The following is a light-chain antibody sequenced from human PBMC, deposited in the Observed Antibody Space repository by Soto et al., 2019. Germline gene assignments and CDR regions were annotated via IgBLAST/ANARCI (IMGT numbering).Light chain of an antibody. J-gene: IGLJ2*01. CDR1: SNDVGSYNL. CDR2: EGS. V-gene: IGLV2-23*03. Sequence: QSALTQPASVSGSPGQSITISCTGTSNDVGSYNLVSWYQQHPGKAPKLMIYEGSKRPSGVSNRFSGSKSDNTASLTISGLQVDDEADYYCCSYAGSSTVVFGGGTKLTVL. CDR3: CSYAGSSTVV.